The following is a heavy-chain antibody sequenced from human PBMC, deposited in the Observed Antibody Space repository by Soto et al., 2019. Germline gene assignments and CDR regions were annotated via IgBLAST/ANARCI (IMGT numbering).Heavy chain of an antibody. CDR1: EYTFTDYY. J-gene: IGHJ5*01. V-gene: IGHV1-46*01. Sequence: VQLVQSGAEVKKPGASVKLSCKSSEYTFTDYYIHWVRQAPGQGLEWMGLINPSGGSTSYAQKFQGRVTMTRDTSTSTVYMELSSLRSEDTAVYYCATAAYSTSWYDFWGQGTLVTVSS. D-gene: IGHD6-13*01. CDR3: ATAAYSTSWYDF. CDR2: INPSGGST.